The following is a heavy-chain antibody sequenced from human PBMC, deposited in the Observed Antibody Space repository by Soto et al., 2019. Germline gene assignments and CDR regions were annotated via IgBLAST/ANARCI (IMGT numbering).Heavy chain of an antibody. D-gene: IGHD1-26*01. Sequence: SVKVSCKASGGTFSSYAISWVRQAPGQGLEWMGGIIPIFGTANYAQKFQGRVTITADESTSTAYMELRSLRSDDTAVYYCARVVGALGHWFDPWGQGTLVTVSS. CDR3: ARVVGALGHWFDP. CDR1: GGTFSSYA. CDR2: IIPIFGTA. V-gene: IGHV1-69*13. J-gene: IGHJ5*02.